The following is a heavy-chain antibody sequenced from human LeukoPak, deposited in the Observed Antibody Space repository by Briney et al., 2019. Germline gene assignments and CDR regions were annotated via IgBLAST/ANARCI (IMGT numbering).Heavy chain of an antibody. Sequence: GGSLRLSCAASGFTFTSYAMTWVRQAPGKGLEWVSGVSGSGGSKWYADSVKGRFTISRDNSKNSLYLQMNSLRAEDTVVYYCARDGNRRGYCSSTSCPNWFDPWGQGTLVTVSS. V-gene: IGHV3-23*01. CDR2: VSGSGGSK. CDR1: GFTFTSYA. D-gene: IGHD2-2*01. J-gene: IGHJ5*02. CDR3: ARDGNRRGYCSSTSCPNWFDP.